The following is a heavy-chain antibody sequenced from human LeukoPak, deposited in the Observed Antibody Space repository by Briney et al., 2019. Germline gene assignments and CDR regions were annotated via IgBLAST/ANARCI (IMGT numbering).Heavy chain of an antibody. CDR1: GFTFDDYA. CDR3: AKGSSEGRHYFDY. V-gene: IGHV3-9*01. CDR2: ISWSSGSI. J-gene: IGHJ4*02. D-gene: IGHD3-10*01. Sequence: GRSLRLSCAASGFTFDDYAMHWVRQAPGKGLEWVSGISWSSGSIAYADSVRGRFTISRDNSKNTLYLQMNTLRAEDTAVYYCAKGSSEGRHYFDYWGQGTLVTVSS.